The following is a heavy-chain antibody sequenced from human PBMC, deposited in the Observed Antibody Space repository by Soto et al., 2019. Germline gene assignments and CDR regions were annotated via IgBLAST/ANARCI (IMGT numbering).Heavy chain of an antibody. CDR3: ARDYPPTWDSGVVVTAIVPSLDY. V-gene: IGHV3-30-3*01. CDR1: GFTFSSYA. Sequence: GESLKISCAASGFTFSSYAMHWVRQAPGKGLEWVAVISYDGSNKYYADSVKGRFTISRDNSKNTLYLQMNSLRAEDTAVYYCARDYPPTWDSGVVVTAIVPSLDYWGQGTLVTVSS. D-gene: IGHD2-21*02. J-gene: IGHJ4*02. CDR2: ISYDGSNK.